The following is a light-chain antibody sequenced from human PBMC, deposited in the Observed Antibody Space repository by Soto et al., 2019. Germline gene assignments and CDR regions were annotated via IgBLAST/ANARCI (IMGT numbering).Light chain of an antibody. J-gene: IGKJ4*01. CDR3: QQHGDSPT. Sequence: EIVLTQSPGTLSLSPGERATLSCRASQTVSSSYLAWYQQKPGQAPRLLIYGASSRATGSPDRFSGSGSGTDFTLTISRLEPEDSAAYYCQQHGDSPTFGGGTKVDIK. CDR2: GAS. V-gene: IGKV3-20*01. CDR1: QTVSSSY.